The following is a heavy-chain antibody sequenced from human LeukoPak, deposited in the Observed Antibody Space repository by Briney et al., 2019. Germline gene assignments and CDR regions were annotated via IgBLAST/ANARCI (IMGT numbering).Heavy chain of an antibody. V-gene: IGHV5-51*01. CDR1: GYSFPNYW. Sequence: HGESLKISCQGSGYSFPNYWIGWVRQMPGKGLEWMRIISPVDSDTTYKPSFQGQVTISADKSISTAYLQWSSLKASDTAMYYCARSRAEKVPVWGSYRHHDAFDIWGQGTRVTVSS. D-gene: IGHD3-16*02. J-gene: IGHJ3*02. CDR3: ARSRAEKVPVWGSYRHHDAFDI. CDR2: ISPVDSDT.